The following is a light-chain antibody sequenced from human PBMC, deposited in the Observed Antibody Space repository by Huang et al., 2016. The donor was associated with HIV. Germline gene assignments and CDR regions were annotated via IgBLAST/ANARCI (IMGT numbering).Light chain of an antibody. Sequence: DIVMTQSPDSLTVSLGERATINCRSSLSLFFSSNKRSYLAWYQKKPGQPPTLVISWASARESGVPDRFSGSGSETHFTLTINSLQAEDVAVYYCQQYYHNPLTFGGGTKVEI. CDR1: LSLFFSSNKRSY. V-gene: IGKV4-1*01. CDR2: WAS. CDR3: QQYYHNPLT. J-gene: IGKJ4*01.